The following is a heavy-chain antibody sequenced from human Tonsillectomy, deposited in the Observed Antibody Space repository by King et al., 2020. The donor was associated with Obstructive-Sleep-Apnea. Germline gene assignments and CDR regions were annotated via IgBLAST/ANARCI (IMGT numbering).Heavy chain of an antibody. J-gene: IGHJ5*02. CDR1: GFTFSSYW. D-gene: IGHD3-10*01. V-gene: IGHV3-7*03. Sequence: VQLVESGGGLVQPGGSLRLSCAASGFTFSSYWMSWVRQAPGKGLEWVANIKQDGSEKYYVDSVKGRLTISRDNAKNSLYLQMNSLRAEDTAVYYCARDILWFGDDRWFDPWGQGTLVTVSS. CDR3: ARDILWFGDDRWFDP. CDR2: IKQDGSEK.